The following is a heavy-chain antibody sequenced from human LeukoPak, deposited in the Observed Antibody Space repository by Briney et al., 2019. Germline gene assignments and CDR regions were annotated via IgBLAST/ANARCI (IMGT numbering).Heavy chain of an antibody. D-gene: IGHD3-10*01. J-gene: IGHJ4*02. V-gene: IGHV4-30-2*01. CDR1: GGSISSGGYS. CDR2: IYHSGST. CDR3: ARDYYGSGSSFDY. Sequence: PSETLSLTCAVSGGSISSGGYSWSWIRQPPGKGLEWIGYIYHSGSTYYNPSLKSRVTMSVDTSKNQFSLKLSSVTAADTAVYYCARDYYGSGSSFDYWGQGTLVTVSS.